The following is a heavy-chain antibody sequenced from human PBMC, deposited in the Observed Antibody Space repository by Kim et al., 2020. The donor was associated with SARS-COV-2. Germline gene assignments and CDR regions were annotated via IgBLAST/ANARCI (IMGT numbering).Heavy chain of an antibody. V-gene: IGHV3-33*06. CDR1: GFTFSSYG. Sequence: GGSLRLSCAASGFTFSSYGMHWVRQAPGKGLEWVAVIWYDGSNKYYADSVKGRFTISRDNSKNTLYLQMNSLRAEDTAVYYCAKDRRIAVAGPIDYWGQGTLVTVSS. CDR3: AKDRRIAVAGPIDY. CDR2: IWYDGSNK. D-gene: IGHD6-19*01. J-gene: IGHJ4*02.